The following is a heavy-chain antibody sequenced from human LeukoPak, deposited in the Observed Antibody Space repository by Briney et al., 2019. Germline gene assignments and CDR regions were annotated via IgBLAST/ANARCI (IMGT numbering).Heavy chain of an antibody. CDR1: GFTFSSYG. V-gene: IGHV3-30*18. CDR3: ANQPPLLRFFDY. Sequence: PGGSLRLSCAASGFTFSSYGMHWVRQAPGKGLEWVAVISDDGNTKYYADSVKGRFTISRDNSQNTHYLQMNSLRAEDTAVYYCANQPPLLRFFDYWGQGTLVTVSS. CDR2: ISDDGNTK. D-gene: IGHD3-10*01. J-gene: IGHJ4*02.